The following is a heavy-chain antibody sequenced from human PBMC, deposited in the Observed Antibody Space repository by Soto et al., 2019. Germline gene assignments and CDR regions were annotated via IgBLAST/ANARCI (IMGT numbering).Heavy chain of an antibody. Sequence: QVQLVQSGAEVKKPGASVKVSCKASGYTFTSYAMHWVRQAPGQRLEWMGWINAGNGHTKYSQKFQGRVTITRDTPAGTAKMELSSLRSEDTAVYYCAEGYERAIGWFDHCGQGTLVTVSS. CDR3: AEGYERAIGWFDH. CDR2: INAGNGHT. D-gene: IGHD1-26*01. CDR1: GYTFTSYA. J-gene: IGHJ5*02. V-gene: IGHV1-3*01.